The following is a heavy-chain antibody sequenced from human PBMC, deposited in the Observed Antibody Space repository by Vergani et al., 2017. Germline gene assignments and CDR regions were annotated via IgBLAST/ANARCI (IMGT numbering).Heavy chain of an antibody. CDR1: GGSISGYY. Sequence: QVQLQESRPGLVKPSETLSLTCTVPGGSISGYYWSWVRQPPGKGLEWIGYIYYSGSTNYNPSLKSRVTISVDTSKTQFSLKLSSVTAADTAVYYCARLGYCSSTSCPGDAFDIWGQGTMVTVSS. J-gene: IGHJ3*02. CDR3: ARLGYCSSTSCPGDAFDI. D-gene: IGHD2-2*01. V-gene: IGHV4-59*01. CDR2: IYYSGST.